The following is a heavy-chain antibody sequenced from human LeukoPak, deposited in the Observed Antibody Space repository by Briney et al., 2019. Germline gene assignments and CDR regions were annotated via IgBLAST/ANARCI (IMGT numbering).Heavy chain of an antibody. D-gene: IGHD5-18*01. CDR2: IWYDGSIK. CDR3: AKALIPRDTAMVKGY. J-gene: IGHJ4*02. CDR1: GFTFSSYG. Sequence: GGSLRLSCAASGFTFSSYGMHWVRQAPGKGLEWVAVIWYDGSIKSYADSVKGRFTISRDNSKNTLYLQMNSLRAEDTAVYYCAKALIPRDTAMVKGYWGREPWSPSPQ. V-gene: IGHV3-33*06.